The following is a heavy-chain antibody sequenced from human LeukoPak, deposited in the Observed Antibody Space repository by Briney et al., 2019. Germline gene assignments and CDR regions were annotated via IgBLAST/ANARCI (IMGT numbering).Heavy chain of an antibody. CDR2: IGGSGTTI. CDR3: TSGSYFS. Sequence: GSLRLSCAASGFSFSTYEMNWVRQAPGKGLEWISYIGGSGTTIDYTDSVKGRFTISRDNAKNSVYLQMNSLRAEDTAVYFCTSGSYFSWGQGTLVTVSS. D-gene: IGHD1-26*01. J-gene: IGHJ4*02. V-gene: IGHV3-48*03. CDR1: GFSFSTYE.